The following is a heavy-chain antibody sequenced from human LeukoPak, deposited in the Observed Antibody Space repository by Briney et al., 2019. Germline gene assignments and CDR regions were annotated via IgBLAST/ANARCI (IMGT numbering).Heavy chain of an antibody. Sequence: PGGSLRLSCAASGFTVSSNYMSWVRQAPGKGLEWVSVIYSGGSTYYADSVKGRFTISRDNSKNTLYLQMNSLRAEDTAVYYCAGRGYSGYDYPDYWGQGTLVTVSS. CDR3: AGRGYSGYDYPDY. CDR1: GFTVSSNY. CDR2: IYSGGST. D-gene: IGHD5-12*01. J-gene: IGHJ4*02. V-gene: IGHV3-66*01.